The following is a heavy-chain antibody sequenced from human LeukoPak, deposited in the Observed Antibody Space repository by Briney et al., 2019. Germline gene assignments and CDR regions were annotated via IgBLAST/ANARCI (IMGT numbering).Heavy chain of an antibody. Sequence: GGSLRHSCAASGFSFSSYAMTWVRQAPGKGLEWVSALSASGGTTYYADSVKGRFTTSRDNSKNTLYLHMNSLRAEDTAVYYCAKLPREYCSSTSCPNWFDTWGQGTLVTVSS. CDR3: AKLPREYCSSTSCPNWFDT. D-gene: IGHD2-2*01. J-gene: IGHJ5*02. V-gene: IGHV3-23*01. CDR2: LSASGGTT. CDR1: GFSFSSYA.